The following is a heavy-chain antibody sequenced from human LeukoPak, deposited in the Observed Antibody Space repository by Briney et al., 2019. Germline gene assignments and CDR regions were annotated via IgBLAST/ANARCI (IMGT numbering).Heavy chain of an antibody. CDR3: ARYPLSSSWYFFDY. Sequence: PGGSLRLSCVVSGFTFSAYSMNWVRQAPGKGLEWVSSISFNSDYIYYADSVKGRFTISRDDAKNSLYLQMNSLRAGDTAVYYCARYPLSSSWYFFDYWGQGTLVTVSS. J-gene: IGHJ4*02. CDR1: GFTFSAYS. V-gene: IGHV3-21*01. D-gene: IGHD6-13*01. CDR2: ISFNSDYI.